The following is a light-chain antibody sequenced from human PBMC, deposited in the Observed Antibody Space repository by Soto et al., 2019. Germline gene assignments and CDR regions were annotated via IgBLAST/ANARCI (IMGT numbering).Light chain of an antibody. CDR2: NVS. J-gene: IGLJ2*01. CDR1: SSDVGGYNY. V-gene: IGLV2-11*01. Sequence: QSALTQPRSVSGSPGQAVTISCTGTSSDVGGYNYVSWYQQHPGKAPTLMIYNVSKRPSGVPDRFSGSTSGNTASLTISGLQAEDEADDYCCSYAGSYTFVVFGGGTKLTVL. CDR3: CSYAGSYTFVV.